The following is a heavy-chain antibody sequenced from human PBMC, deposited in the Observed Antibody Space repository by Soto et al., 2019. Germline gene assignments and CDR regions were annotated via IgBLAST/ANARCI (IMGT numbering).Heavy chain of an antibody. CDR3: ARFWGDLNLRIYYYYGMDV. D-gene: IGHD3-16*01. CDR2: IYPGDSDT. J-gene: IGHJ6*02. V-gene: IGHV5-51*01. CDR1: GYSFTSYW. Sequence: GESLKISCNGSGYSFTSYWIGWVRQMPGKGLEWMGIIYPGDSDTRYSPSFQGQVTISADKSISTAYLQWSSLKASDTAMYYCARFWGDLNLRIYYYYGMDVWGQGTTVTVSS.